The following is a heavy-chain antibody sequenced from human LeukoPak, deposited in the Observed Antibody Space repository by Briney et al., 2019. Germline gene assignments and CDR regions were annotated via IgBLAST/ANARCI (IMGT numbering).Heavy chain of an antibody. CDR3: TRGGATVTDY. D-gene: IGHD4-17*01. Sequence: SETLSLTCTVSGGSINDDGYYWSWIRQLPGKGLEWIGHIYYGGTTEYNPSLESRITISVATSKIQFSLKLNSVTAADTAVYYCTRGGATVTDYWGQGTLVTVTS. V-gene: IGHV4-31*03. J-gene: IGHJ4*02. CDR2: IYYGGTT. CDR1: GGSINDDGYY.